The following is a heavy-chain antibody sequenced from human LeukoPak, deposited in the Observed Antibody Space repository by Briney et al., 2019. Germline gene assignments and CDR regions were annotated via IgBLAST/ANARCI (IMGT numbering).Heavy chain of an antibody. J-gene: IGHJ4*02. CDR2: ISGSGGST. D-gene: IGHD5-12*01. CDR3: AKAPYSGYDCFDY. Sequence: GGSLRLSCAASGFTFSSYAMSWVRQTPGKGLEWVSAISGSGGSTYYADSVKGRFTISRDNSKNTLYLQMNSLRAEDTAVYYCAKAPYSGYDCFDYWGQGTLVTVSS. CDR1: GFTFSSYA. V-gene: IGHV3-23*01.